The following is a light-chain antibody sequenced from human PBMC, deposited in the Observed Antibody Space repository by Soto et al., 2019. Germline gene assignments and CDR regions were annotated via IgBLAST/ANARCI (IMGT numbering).Light chain of an antibody. J-gene: IGKJ4*01. Sequence: IVLTQSPDTLSLSPGERATLSCRASQSVSAYLAWYQHKPGQAPRLLVYDASNRATRMTVRFSCSGSGTDFTPPIRTIESADFAVYYCQQRSSWLLTVGGGTKVDIK. CDR1: QSVSAY. CDR3: QQRSSWLLT. V-gene: IGKV3-11*01. CDR2: DAS.